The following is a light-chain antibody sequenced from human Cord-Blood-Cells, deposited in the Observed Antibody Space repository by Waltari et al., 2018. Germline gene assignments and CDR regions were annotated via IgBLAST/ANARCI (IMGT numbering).Light chain of an antibody. CDR3: QQSYSTPYT. CDR2: AAS. CDR1: QSISSY. V-gene: IGKV1-39*01. Sequence: DIQMTRSPSSLSASVGDRVTITCRASQSISSYVNWYQQKPGKAPKLLIYAASSLQSGVPSRCSGSGAATDFTLTISSLQPEDFATYYCQQSYSTPYTFGQGTKLEIK. J-gene: IGKJ2*01.